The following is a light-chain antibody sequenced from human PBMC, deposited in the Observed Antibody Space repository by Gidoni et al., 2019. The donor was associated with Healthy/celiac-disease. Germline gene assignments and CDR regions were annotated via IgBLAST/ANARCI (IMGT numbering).Light chain of an antibody. V-gene: IGKV3-15*01. J-gene: IGKJ2*01. Sequence: EVEMTQSPATLSVSPGERATLSCRASQSVSSNLAWYQQKPGQAPRLLIYGASTRATGIPARFSGSGSGTEFTLPISSLQSEDFAVYYCQQYNNWPPMYTFGQGTKLEIK. CDR3: QQYNNWPPMYT. CDR2: GAS. CDR1: QSVSSN.